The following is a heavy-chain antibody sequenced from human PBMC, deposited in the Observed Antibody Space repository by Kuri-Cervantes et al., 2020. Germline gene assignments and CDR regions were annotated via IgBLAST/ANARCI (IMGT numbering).Heavy chain of an antibody. D-gene: IGHD3-10*01. V-gene: IGHV1-18*01. CDR1: GYTFTSYG. J-gene: IGHJ6*02. CDR3: ARAAMGSIEFTMVRGGPRFSNYYYYGMDV. Sequence: ASVKVSCKASGYTFTSYGISWVRQAPGQGLEWMGWISAYNGNTNYAQKLQGRVTVTTDTSTSTAYMELRSLRSDDTAVYYCARAAMGSIEFTMVRGGPRFSNYYYYGMDVWGQGTTVTVSS. CDR2: ISAYNGNT.